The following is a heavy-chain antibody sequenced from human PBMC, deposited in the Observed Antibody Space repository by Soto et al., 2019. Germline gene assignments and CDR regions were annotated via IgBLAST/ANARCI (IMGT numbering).Heavy chain of an antibody. J-gene: IGHJ6*02. CDR1: GYTFTGYY. D-gene: IGHD6-6*01. CDR3: ARDVKPMNGSIAARTDYYYYYGMDV. Sequence: QVQLVQSGAEVKKPGASVKVSCKASGYTFTGYYMHWVRQAPGQGLEWMGWINPNSGGTNYAQKFQGWVTMTRDTSISTAYMELSRMRSDDTAVYYCARDVKPMNGSIAARTDYYYYYGMDVWGQGTTVTVSS. CDR2: INPNSGGT. V-gene: IGHV1-2*04.